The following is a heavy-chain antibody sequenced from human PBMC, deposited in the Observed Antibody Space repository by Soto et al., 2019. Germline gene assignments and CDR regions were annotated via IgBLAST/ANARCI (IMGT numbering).Heavy chain of an antibody. V-gene: IGHV4-34*01. CDR2: INHSGST. D-gene: IGHD3-10*01. Sequence: QVQLQQWGAGLLKPSETLSLTCAVYGGSFSGYYWSWIRQPPGKGLEWIGEINHSGSTNYNPSLKSRVTISVDTSKNQFSLKLSSVTAADTAVYYCARGNHSSWFGEDYFDYWGQGTLVTVSS. CDR1: GGSFSGYY. J-gene: IGHJ4*02. CDR3: ARGNHSSWFGEDYFDY.